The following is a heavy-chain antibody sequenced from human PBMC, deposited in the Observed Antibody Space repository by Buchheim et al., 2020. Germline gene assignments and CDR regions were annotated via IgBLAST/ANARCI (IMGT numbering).Heavy chain of an antibody. CDR3: ARGYKQWLVGWFDP. CDR2: IYYSGST. J-gene: IGHJ5*02. Sequence: QVQLQESGPGLVKPSETLSLPCTVSGGSVSSGSYYWSWIRQPPGKGLEWIGYIYYSGSTNYNPSLKSRVPIPVDTSKNQFSLKLSSVTAADTAVYYCARGYKQWLVGWFDPWGQGTL. D-gene: IGHD6-19*01. V-gene: IGHV4-61*01. CDR1: GGSVSSGSYY.